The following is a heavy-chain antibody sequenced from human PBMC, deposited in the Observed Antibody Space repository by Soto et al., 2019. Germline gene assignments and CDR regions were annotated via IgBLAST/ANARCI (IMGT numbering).Heavy chain of an antibody. D-gene: IGHD1-26*01. CDR1: GFTFSGYW. V-gene: IGHV3-7*01. CDR3: TTSPHRDSERVFV. J-gene: IGHJ6*02. Sequence: AGCLGHTCAASGFTFSGYWMSWVRRTPGKGLEWVANIKQDGTEKYYVDSVRGRLTVSRDNAKSSLYLQMNSLRVEDTAVYYCTTSPHRDSERVFVWGQGTTVTVSS. CDR2: IKQDGTEK.